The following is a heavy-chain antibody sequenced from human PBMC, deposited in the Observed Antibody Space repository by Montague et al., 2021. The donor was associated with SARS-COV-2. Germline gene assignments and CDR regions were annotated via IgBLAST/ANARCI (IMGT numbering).Heavy chain of an antibody. Sequence: SETLSLTCIVSGGSINSFYWSWIRQPPGKGLEWIGYIYHSGTTHYSPSLKSRVAISLDTSKNQFSPTLNSVTAADTAVYYCARPSMVSRNYYYYGIDVWGQGTTVTVSS. CDR2: IYHSGTT. CDR1: GGSINSFY. V-gene: IGHV4-59*01. D-gene: IGHD2-21*01. CDR3: ARPSMVSRNYYYYGIDV. J-gene: IGHJ6*02.